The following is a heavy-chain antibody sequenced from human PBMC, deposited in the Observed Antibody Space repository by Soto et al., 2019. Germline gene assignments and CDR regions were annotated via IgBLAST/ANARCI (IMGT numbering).Heavy chain of an antibody. J-gene: IGHJ4*02. CDR3: ARDGGGGFKS. Sequence: QVNLVQSGTEMKKPGSWEMVSCKASEGDLSNSGISWVRQAPGQGLEWMGGIFHLHAMVDYSQKFQGRVTISADEATNTAYMDLGSLRAEDTAVYYCARDGGGGFKSWGQGTLVIVSS. V-gene: IGHV1-69*04. CDR2: IFHLHAMV. D-gene: IGHD5-12*01. CDR1: EGDLSNSG.